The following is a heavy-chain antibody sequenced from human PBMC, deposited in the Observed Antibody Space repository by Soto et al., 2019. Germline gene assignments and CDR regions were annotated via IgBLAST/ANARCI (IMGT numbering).Heavy chain of an antibody. CDR3: ARGEGYYYGMDI. CDR1: VGTFSSYA. CDR2: IIPILGSA. Sequence: QVQLVQSAAEVKKPGSSVKVSCKASVGTFSSYAISWVRQAPGEGLEWLGGIIPILGSATNAQKFQGRVTISADESRSTTYMELSSLRSEDTAVYYCARGEGYYYGMDIWGHGTTVTVSS. J-gene: IGHJ6*02. V-gene: IGHV1-69*12.